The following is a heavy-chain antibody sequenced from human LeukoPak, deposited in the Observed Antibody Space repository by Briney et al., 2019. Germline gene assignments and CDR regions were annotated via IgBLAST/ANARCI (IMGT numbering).Heavy chain of an antibody. CDR1: GGSISSGSYY. J-gene: IGHJ5*02. D-gene: IGHD1-26*01. CDR2: IYTSGST. Sequence: SETLSLTCTVSGGSISSGSYYWSWIRQPAGKGLEWIGRIYTSGSTYYNPSLKSRVTISVDTSKNQFSLKLSSVTAADTAVYYCARGMGATTWFDPWGQGTLVTVSS. V-gene: IGHV4-61*02. CDR3: ARGMGATTWFDP.